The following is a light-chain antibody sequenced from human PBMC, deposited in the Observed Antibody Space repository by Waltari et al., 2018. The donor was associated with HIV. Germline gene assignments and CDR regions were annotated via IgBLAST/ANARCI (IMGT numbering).Light chain of an antibody. CDR3: QLSYSTPRT. CDR1: QSISSY. CDR2: AAS. V-gene: IGKV1-39*01. J-gene: IGKJ1*01. Sequence: DIQMTQSPFSLSASVGDRVTITCRASQSISSYLNWYQQKPGKAPKLLIYAASSLQSGVPSRFSGSGSGTDFTLTISSLQPEDFATYYCQLSYSTPRTFGQGTKVEIK.